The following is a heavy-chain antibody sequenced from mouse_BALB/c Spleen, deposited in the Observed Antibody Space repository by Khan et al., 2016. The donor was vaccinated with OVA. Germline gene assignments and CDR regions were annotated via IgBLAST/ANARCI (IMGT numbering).Heavy chain of an antibody. Sequence: EVQLVESGPGLVKPSQSLSLTCTVTGYSITSDYAWNWIRQFPGNKLEWMGYISYSGSTNYNPSLKSRISIPRDTSKNQFFLQLNSVTTEDTATYYCARDGSRYNYAMDYWGQGTSVTVSS. J-gene: IGHJ4*01. V-gene: IGHV3-2*02. D-gene: IGHD2-3*01. CDR1: GYSITSDYA. CDR3: ARDGSRYNYAMDY. CDR2: ISYSGST.